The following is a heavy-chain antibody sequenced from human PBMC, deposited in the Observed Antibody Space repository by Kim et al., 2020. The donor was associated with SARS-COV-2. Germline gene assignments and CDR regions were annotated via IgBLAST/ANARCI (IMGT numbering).Heavy chain of an antibody. J-gene: IGHJ6*02. Sequence: VKGRFTSSRDNSKNTLYLQMNSLRAEDTAVYYCANVESSSWDYYYYGRDVWGQGTTVTVSS. CDR3: ANVESSSWDYYYYGRDV. V-gene: IGHV3-23*01. D-gene: IGHD6-13*01.